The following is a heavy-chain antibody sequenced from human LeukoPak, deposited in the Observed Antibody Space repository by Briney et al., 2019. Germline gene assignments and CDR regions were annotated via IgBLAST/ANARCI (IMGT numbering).Heavy chain of an antibody. J-gene: IGHJ6*03. V-gene: IGHV3-21*01. CDR1: GFTFSSYS. CDR2: ISSSSSYI. Sequence: GGSLRLSCAASGFTFSSYSMNWVRQAPGKGLEWVSSISSSSSYIYYADSVKGRFTISRDNAKNSLYLQMNSLRAEDTAVYYCARCAYYDFWRDYHYYMDVWGKGTTVTVSS. CDR3: ARCAYYDFWRDYHYYMDV. D-gene: IGHD3-3*01.